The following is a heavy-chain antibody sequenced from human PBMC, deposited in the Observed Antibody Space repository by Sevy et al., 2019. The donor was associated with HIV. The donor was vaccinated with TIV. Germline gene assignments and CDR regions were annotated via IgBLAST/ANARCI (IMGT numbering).Heavy chain of an antibody. V-gene: IGHV3-33*01. Sequence: GGSLRLSCAASGFTFSSYGMHWVHQAPGKGLEWVAVIWYDGSNKYYADSVKGRFTISRDNSKNTLYLQMNSLRAEDTAVYYCAMNYYDSSGSSFFFDYWGQGTLVTVSS. CDR1: GFTFSSYG. D-gene: IGHD3-22*01. CDR3: AMNYYDSSGSSFFFDY. J-gene: IGHJ4*02. CDR2: IWYDGSNK.